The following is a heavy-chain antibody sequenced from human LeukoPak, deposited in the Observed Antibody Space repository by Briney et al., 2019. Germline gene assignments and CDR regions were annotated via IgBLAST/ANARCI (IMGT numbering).Heavy chain of an antibody. D-gene: IGHD3-9*01. CDR3: TTFGIDWSLSY. CDR2: INTDGSYI. V-gene: IGHV3-74*01. J-gene: IGHJ4*02. Sequence: PGGSLRLSCAASGFTFSNAWMIWFRRLPGKGLVSVSHINTDGSYIRYADSVKGRFTISRDNAKNTLYPQMNSLRPEDTGVYYCTTFGIDWSLSYWGQGALVTVSS. CDR1: GFTFSNAW.